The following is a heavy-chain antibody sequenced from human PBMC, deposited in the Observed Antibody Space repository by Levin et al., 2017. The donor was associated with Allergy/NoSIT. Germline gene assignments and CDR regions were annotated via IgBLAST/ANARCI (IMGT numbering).Heavy chain of an antibody. V-gene: IGHV3-23*01. CDR2: ISGSGGST. D-gene: IGHD6-19*01. Sequence: GGSLRLSCAASGFTFSSYAMSWVRQAPGKGLEWVSAISGSGGSTYYADSVKGRFTISRDNSKNTLYLQMNSLRAEDTAVYYCATKIAVAGTMGYWGQGTLVTVSS. CDR3: ATKIAVAGTMGY. CDR1: GFTFSSYA. J-gene: IGHJ4*02.